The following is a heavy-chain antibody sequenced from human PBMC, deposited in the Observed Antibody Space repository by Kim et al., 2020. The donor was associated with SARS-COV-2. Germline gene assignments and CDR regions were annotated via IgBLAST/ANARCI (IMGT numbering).Heavy chain of an antibody. CDR3: ARDRAMDV. J-gene: IGHJ6*02. V-gene: IGHV4-4*02. Sequence: GSTTYNPSRKRRVTISVNKSKNQFSLKLSSVTAADTAVYYCARDRAMDVWGQGTTVTVSS. CDR2: GST.